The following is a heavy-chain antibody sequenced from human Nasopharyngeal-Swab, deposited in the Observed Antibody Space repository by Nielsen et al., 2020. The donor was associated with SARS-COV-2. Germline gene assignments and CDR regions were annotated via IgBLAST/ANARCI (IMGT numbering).Heavy chain of an antibody. CDR1: GGSISSSSYY. D-gene: IGHD1-26*01. Sequence: SETLSLTCTVSGGSISSSSYYWGWIRQPPGKGLEWIGRIYYSGSTYYNPSLKSRVTLSVDTSKNQFSLELSSVTAADTAVYYCARRGFIGTRTLSHFDYWGQGTLVTVSS. V-gene: IGHV4-39*01. J-gene: IGHJ4*02. CDR2: IYYSGST. CDR3: ARRGFIGTRTLSHFDY.